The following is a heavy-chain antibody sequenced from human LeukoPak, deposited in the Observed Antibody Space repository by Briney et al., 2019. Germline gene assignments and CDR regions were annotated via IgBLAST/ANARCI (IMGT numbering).Heavy chain of an antibody. CDR2: ISYDGSNK. Sequence: GGSLRLSCVASGFTFSSYVMYWVRQAPGKGLEWVAIISYDGSNKYYAESAKGRFTISRDNSKNTLYLQMNSLRPEDTAVYYCAKDGIAVADWGYYYYYYMDVWGKGTTVTVSS. CDR3: AKDGIAVADWGYYYYYYMDV. D-gene: IGHD6-19*01. V-gene: IGHV3-30*18. CDR1: GFTFSSYV. J-gene: IGHJ6*03.